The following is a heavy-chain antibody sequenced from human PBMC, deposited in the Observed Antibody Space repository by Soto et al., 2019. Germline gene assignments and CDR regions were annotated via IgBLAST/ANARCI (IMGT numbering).Heavy chain of an antibody. CDR3: ARARDPFLEWLPFDY. V-gene: IGHV1-69*12. CDR1: GGTFSSYA. Sequence: QVQLVQSGAEVKKPGSSVKVSCKASGGTFSSYAISWVRQAPGQGLEWMGGFIPIFGTANYAQKFQGRVTVTAHDSTSTAYMELSSLRSEDTAVYYCARARDPFLEWLPFDYWGQGTLVTVSS. CDR2: FIPIFGTA. J-gene: IGHJ4*02. D-gene: IGHD3-3*02.